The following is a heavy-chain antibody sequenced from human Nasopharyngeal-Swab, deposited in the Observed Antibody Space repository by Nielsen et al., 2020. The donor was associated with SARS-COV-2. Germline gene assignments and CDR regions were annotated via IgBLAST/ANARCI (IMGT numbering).Heavy chain of an antibody. Sequence: SETLSLTCTVSGRSISSSSDYWGRIRKPPGKGLEWIGSIYYSGSTYYNPSLKSRVTISVDTSKNQFSLKLSSVTAADTAVYYCATVEYCSSTSFYYDAFDIWGQGTMVTVSS. V-gene: IGHV4-39*01. CDR2: IYYSGST. D-gene: IGHD2-2*01. CDR1: GRSISSSSDY. CDR3: ATVEYCSSTSFYYDAFDI. J-gene: IGHJ3*02.